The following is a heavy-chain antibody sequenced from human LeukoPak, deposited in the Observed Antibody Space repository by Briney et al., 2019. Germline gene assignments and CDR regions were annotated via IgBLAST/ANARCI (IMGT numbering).Heavy chain of an antibody. V-gene: IGHV4-38-2*02. CDR2: TYHSGST. CDR1: GYSISSGYY. Sequence: SETLSLTCTVSGYSISSGYYWGWIRQPPGKGLEWIGSTYHSGSTYYNPSLKSRVTISVDTSKNQFSLKLSSVTAADTAVYYCARAYSSGWPYYFDYWGQGTLVTVSS. CDR3: ARAYSSGWPYYFDY. D-gene: IGHD6-19*01. J-gene: IGHJ4*02.